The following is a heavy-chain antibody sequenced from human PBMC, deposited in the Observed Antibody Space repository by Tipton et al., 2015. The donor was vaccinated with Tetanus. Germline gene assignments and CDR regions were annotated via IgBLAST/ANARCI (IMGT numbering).Heavy chain of an antibody. CDR3: AASRVGYCSGGSCYWFDP. CDR1: GGTFSSYA. V-gene: IGHV1-69*01. J-gene: IGHJ5*02. D-gene: IGHD2-15*01. Sequence: QLVQSGAEVKKPGSSVKVSCKASGGTFSSYAISWVRQAPGQGLEWMGGIIPIFGTANYAQKFQGRVTITADESTSTAYMELSSLRSEDTAVYYCAASRVGYCSGGSCYWFDPWGQGTLVTVSS. CDR2: IIPIFGTA.